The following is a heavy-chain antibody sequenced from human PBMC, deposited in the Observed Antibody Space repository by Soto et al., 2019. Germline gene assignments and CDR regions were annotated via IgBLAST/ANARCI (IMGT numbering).Heavy chain of an antibody. CDR2: ISAYNGNT. D-gene: IGHD6-19*01. J-gene: IGHJ6*02. Sequence: ASVKVSCKASGYTFTSYGISWVRQAPGQGLEWMGWISAYNGNTNYAQKLQGRVTMTTDTSTSTAYMELRSLRSDDTAVYYCARQAGRNVGRYYYYGMDVWGQGTTVTVSS. CDR3: ARQAGRNVGRYYYYGMDV. CDR1: GYTFTSYG. V-gene: IGHV1-18*01.